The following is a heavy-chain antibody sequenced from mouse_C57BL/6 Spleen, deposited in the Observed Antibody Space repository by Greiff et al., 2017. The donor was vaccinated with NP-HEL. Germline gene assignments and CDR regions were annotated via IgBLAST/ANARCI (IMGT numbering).Heavy chain of an antibody. D-gene: IGHD3-1*01. V-gene: IGHV1-15*01. J-gene: IGHJ1*03. CDR3: TRGGYRWYFDV. CDR1: GYTFTDYE. Sequence: VKLMESGAELVRPGASVTLSCKASGYTFTDYEMHWVKQTPVHGLEWIGAIDPETGGTAYNQKFKGKAILTADKSSSTAYMELRSLTSEDSAVYYCTRGGYRWYFDVWGTGTTVTVSS. CDR2: IDPETGGT.